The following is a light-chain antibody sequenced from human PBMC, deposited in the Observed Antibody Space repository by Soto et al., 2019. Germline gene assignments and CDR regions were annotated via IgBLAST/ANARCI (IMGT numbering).Light chain of an antibody. CDR3: SSFTSSSTYV. V-gene: IGLV2-14*01. Sequence: QSVLTQSASVSGSPGQSITISCTGTSSDVGNYNYVSWYQQHPGEVPKLIIFNVNNRPSGVPYRFSGSKSGNSASLTISGLQAEDEADYYCSSFTSSSTYVFGTGTKLTVL. J-gene: IGLJ1*01. CDR1: SSDVGNYNY. CDR2: NVN.